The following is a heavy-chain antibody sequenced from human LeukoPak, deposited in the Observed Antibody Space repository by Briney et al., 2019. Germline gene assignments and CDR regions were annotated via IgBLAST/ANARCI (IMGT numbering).Heavy chain of an antibody. D-gene: IGHD1-14*01. CDR3: ARVTTSTKYYSGMDI. V-gene: IGHV3-30*03. CDR1: GFTFSTYV. J-gene: IGHJ6*02. CDR2: ISYDGNSK. Sequence: GGSLRLSCAGSGFTFSTYVIHWVRQAPGKGLEWAALISYDGNSKYYADSVKGRFTISRDNSKNTVYLQMDSLRAEDTAVYYCARVTTSTKYYSGMDIWGQGTTVTVSS.